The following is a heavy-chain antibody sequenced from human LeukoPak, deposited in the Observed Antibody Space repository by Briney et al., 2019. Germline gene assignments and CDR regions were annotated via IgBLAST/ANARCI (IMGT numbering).Heavy chain of an antibody. V-gene: IGHV4-38-2*02. CDR1: GYSISSGYY. J-gene: IGHJ4*02. Sequence: SETLSLTCTVSGYSISSGYYWGWIRQPPGKGLEWIGSIYHSGSTYYNPSLKSRVTISVDTSKNQFSLKLSSVTAADTAVYYCARDEADVELRYFDWLLQTQGHFDYWGQGTLVTVSS. CDR3: ARDEADVELRYFDWLLQTQGHFDY. D-gene: IGHD3-9*01. CDR2: IYHSGST.